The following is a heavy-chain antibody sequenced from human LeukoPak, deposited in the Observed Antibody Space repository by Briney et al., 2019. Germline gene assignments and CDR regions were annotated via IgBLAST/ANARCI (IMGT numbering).Heavy chain of an antibody. Sequence: GASVKVSCKASGGTFSSDAIGWVRRAPGQGLDWMGGIIPIFGTANYAQKFQGRVTITADKSTSTAYMELSSLRSEDTAVYYCARAHYGGYVLVDYWGQGTLVTVSS. CDR1: GGTFSSDA. J-gene: IGHJ4*02. CDR2: IIPIFGTA. V-gene: IGHV1-69*06. CDR3: ARAHYGGYVLVDY. D-gene: IGHD4-17*01.